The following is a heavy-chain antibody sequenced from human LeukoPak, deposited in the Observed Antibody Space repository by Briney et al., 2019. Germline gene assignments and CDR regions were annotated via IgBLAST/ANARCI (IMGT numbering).Heavy chain of an antibody. J-gene: IGHJ6*03. CDR2: INNDGSST. CDR3: ARLGSGILGWMYYMDV. V-gene: IGHV3-74*01. Sequence: GGTLRLSCAGSGFTFTNYWFTWVRQVPGKGLVWVSRINNDGSSTNYADSVKGRFTFSRDNAKNTLYLQMNNLRAEDTAVYYCARLGSGILGWMYYMDVWGKGTTVTISS. D-gene: IGHD3-3*01. CDR1: GFTFTNYW.